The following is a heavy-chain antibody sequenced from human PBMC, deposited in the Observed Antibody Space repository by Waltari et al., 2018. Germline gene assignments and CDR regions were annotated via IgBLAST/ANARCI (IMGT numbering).Heavy chain of an antibody. D-gene: IGHD3-10*01. J-gene: IGHJ3*01. V-gene: IGHV1-69-2*01. CDR2: VDPEDGQA. CDR1: GYTFSDDS. CDR3: ATALGDNTSASRPFHL. Sequence: EVQLRQSGAELRKPGTPVKISCKASGYTFSDDSLHWVQQAPGKGLQWVGLVDPEDGQAIYAEKFQGRVTITADTSTDTAYLELSSLTSEDTAVFYCATALGDNTSASRPFHLWGQGTVITVSS.